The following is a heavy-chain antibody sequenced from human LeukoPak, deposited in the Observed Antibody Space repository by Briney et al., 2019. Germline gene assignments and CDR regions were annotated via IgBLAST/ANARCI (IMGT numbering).Heavy chain of an antibody. CDR3: AKDIVGATNADWYYFDY. Sequence: GGSLRLSCAASGFTFDDYAMHWVRQAPGKGLEWVSGISWNSGSIGYADSVKGRFTISRDNAKNSLYLQMNSLRAEDTALYYCAKDIVGATNADWYYFDYWGQGTLVTVSS. CDR2: ISWNSGSI. CDR1: GFTFDDYA. J-gene: IGHJ4*02. D-gene: IGHD1-26*01. V-gene: IGHV3-9*01.